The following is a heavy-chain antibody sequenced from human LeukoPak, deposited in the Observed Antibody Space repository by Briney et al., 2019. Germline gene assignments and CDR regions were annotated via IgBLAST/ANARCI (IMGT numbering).Heavy chain of an antibody. Sequence: ASVKVSCKVSGYSLTELSIHWVRQAPGKGLEWMGGIDPEDGETLYAQNLQGRVTMTEDTSTDTAYMELSSLRSEDTAVYYCATVWGASSGGFDYWGLGTLVTVSS. CDR2: IDPEDGET. V-gene: IGHV1-24*01. D-gene: IGHD2-15*01. CDR1: GYSLTELS. CDR3: ATVWGASSGGFDY. J-gene: IGHJ4*02.